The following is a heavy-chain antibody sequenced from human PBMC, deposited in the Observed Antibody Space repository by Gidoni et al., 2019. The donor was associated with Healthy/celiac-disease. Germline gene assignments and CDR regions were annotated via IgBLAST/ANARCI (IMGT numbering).Heavy chain of an antibody. CDR2: ISYDGSNK. V-gene: IGHV3-30-3*01. Sequence: QVQLVESGGGVVQPGRSLRLSCAASGFTFSSYAMHWVRQAPGKGLEWVAVISYDGSNKYYADSVKGRFTISRDNSKNTLYLQMNSLRAEDTAVYYCARDRGALLWFGEKIDYWGQGTLVTVSS. D-gene: IGHD3-10*01. CDR1: GFTFSSYA. J-gene: IGHJ4*02. CDR3: ARDRGALLWFGEKIDY.